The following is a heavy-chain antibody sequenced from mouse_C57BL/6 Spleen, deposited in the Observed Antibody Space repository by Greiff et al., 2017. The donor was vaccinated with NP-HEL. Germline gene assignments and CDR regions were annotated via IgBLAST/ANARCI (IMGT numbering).Heavy chain of an antibody. CDR2: ISSGSSTI. V-gene: IGHV5-17*01. D-gene: IGHD1-1*01. CDR1: GFTFSDYG. CDR3: ASHYGSSYSFDY. J-gene: IGHJ2*01. Sequence: DVMLVESGGGLVKPGGSLKLSCAASGFTFSDYGMHWVRQAPEKGLEWVAYISSGSSTIYYADTVKGRFTISRDNAKNTLFLQMTSLRSEDTAMYYCASHYGSSYSFDYWGQGTTLTVSS.